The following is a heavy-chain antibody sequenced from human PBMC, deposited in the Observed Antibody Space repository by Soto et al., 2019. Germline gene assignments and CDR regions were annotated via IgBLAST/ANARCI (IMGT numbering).Heavy chain of an antibody. D-gene: IGHD4-17*01. V-gene: IGHV1-3*01. Sequence: ASVKVSCKASGYTFTSYAMHWVRQAPGQRLEWMGRINASNGNTKYSQKFQGRVTITRDTSVSTAYMELSSLRSEDTAVYYCARTLYGDNVHYWGQGTLVTVSS. CDR2: INASNGNT. CDR3: ARTLYGDNVHY. J-gene: IGHJ4*02. CDR1: GYTFTSYA.